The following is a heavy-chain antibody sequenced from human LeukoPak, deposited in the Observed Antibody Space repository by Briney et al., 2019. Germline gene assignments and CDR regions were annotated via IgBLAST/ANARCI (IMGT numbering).Heavy chain of an antibody. D-gene: IGHD3-10*01. J-gene: IGHJ4*02. Sequence: SQTLSLTCTVSGGSISSGSYYWSWIRQPAGKGLEWIGRIYTSGSTNYNPSLKSRVTISVDTSKNQFSLKLSSVTDADTAVYYCVRDRGDYYFDYWGQGTLVTVSS. CDR1: GGSISSGSYY. CDR3: VRDRGDYYFDY. V-gene: IGHV4-61*02. CDR2: IYTSGST.